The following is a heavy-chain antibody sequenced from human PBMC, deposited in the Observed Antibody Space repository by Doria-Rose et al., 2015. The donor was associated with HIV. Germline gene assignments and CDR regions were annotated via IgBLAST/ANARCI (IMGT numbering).Heavy chain of an antibody. CDR1: GYTFTNYG. V-gene: IGHV1-18*01. D-gene: IGHD2-15*01. CDR2: INTYNGNT. J-gene: IGHJ4*02. Sequence: KPGASVKVSCKTSGYTFTNYGISWVRQAPGQGLEWMGWINTYNGNTNYAQKLQDRVTMTTDTSTSTAYMELRSLRSDDTAVYYCARGGKYCSGGSCYCYFDYWGQGTLVTVSS. CDR3: ARGGKYCSGGSCYCYFDY.